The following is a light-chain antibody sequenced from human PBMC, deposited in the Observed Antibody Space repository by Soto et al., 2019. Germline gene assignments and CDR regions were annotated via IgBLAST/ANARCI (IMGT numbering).Light chain of an antibody. V-gene: IGKV1-39*01. J-gene: IGKJ1*01. Sequence: DIQMTQSPSSLSASVGDRVTITCRASQGIGRSLNWYQQKPGKAPKLLIYVASSLQGGVPSRFSGRGSGTDFTLTISSLQTADFATYYCQQSSSTPRTFGQGTKVEIK. CDR2: VAS. CDR1: QGIGRS. CDR3: QQSSSTPRT.